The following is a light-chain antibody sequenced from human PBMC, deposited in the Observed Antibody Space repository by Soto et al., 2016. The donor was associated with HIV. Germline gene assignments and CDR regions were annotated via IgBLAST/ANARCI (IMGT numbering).Light chain of an antibody. CDR2: GAS. V-gene: IGKV1-8*01. J-gene: IGKJ2*01. CDR3: QQYFSFPHT. CDR1: ETIGSH. Sequence: AVRMTQSPPSLSASTGDRITMTCRASETIGSHLAWYQQKPGQAPTLLIFGASTLQNGVPSRFNGTRFGTDFTLTINCLQSEDFATYFCQQYFSFPHTFGRGPTWTS.